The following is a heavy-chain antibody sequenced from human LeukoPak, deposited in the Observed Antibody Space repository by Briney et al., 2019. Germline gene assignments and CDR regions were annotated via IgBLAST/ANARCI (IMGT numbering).Heavy chain of an antibody. CDR1: GFTSSSYS. D-gene: IGHD3-22*01. J-gene: IGHJ3*02. CDR2: ISSISSTI. Sequence: VGSLRLSCAASGFTSSSYSMRWVPQAPRERLECVSYISSISSTIYYTHSVKGRFTISRDNAKNSLYLQMNSLRAEDTAVYYCAGGLHYYYSSGYYYPDAFDIWGQGTMVTVSS. V-gene: IGHV3-48*01. CDR3: AGGLHYYYSSGYYYPDAFDI.